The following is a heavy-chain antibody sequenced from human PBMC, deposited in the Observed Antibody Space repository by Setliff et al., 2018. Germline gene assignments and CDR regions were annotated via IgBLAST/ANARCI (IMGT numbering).Heavy chain of an antibody. Sequence: GGSLRLSCVASGLPFSNSNMNWVRQAPGEGLEWVSSISSISNYIYYADSVKGRFTISRDNAKNSLFLQMNNLRAEDTAVYYCARGSRFYIGYYGNYFFHHMDVWGKGTTVTVSS. D-gene: IGHD3-3*01. J-gene: IGHJ6*03. CDR2: ISSISNYI. V-gene: IGHV3-21*01. CDR3: ARGSRFYIGYYGNYFFHHMDV. CDR1: GLPFSNSN.